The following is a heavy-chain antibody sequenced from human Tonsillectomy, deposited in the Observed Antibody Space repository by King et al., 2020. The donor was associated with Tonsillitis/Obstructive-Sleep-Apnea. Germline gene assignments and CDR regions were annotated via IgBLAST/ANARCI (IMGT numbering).Heavy chain of an antibody. CDR3: ARQGRVVVAARDAFDI. V-gene: IGHV4-39*01. J-gene: IGHJ3*02. D-gene: IGHD2-15*01. CDR1: GGSISNDIYY. Sequence: LQLQESGPGLVKPSETLSLTCTVPGGSISNDIYYWGWIRQPPGKGLEWIGSIYYSGSTYYNLSLKSRVTISVDTSKNQFSLKLSSVTAADTAVYYCARQGRVVVAARDAFDIWGQGTMVTVSS. CDR2: IYYSGST.